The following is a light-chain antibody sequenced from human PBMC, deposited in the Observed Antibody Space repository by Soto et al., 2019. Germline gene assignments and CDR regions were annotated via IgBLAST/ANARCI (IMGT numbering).Light chain of an antibody. J-gene: IGKJ3*01. V-gene: IGKV3-11*01. CDR3: QQRSNWPPFT. CDR1: QSVSSY. CDR2: DAS. Sequence: EIVLTQSPATLSLSPGERATLSCRASQSVSSYLAWYQQKPGQAPRLLIYDASNRATGIPARFSGSGSGTAFSLTISSLEPEDFAVYSCQQRSNWPPFTFGPGTKVDIK.